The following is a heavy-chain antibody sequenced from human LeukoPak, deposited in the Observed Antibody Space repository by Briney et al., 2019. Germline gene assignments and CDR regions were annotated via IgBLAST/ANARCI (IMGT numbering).Heavy chain of an antibody. D-gene: IGHD4-4*01. CDR2: IKQDGSEK. V-gene: IGHV3-7*01. Sequence: GGSLRLSCAASGFTFSSYWMSWVRQAPGKGLEWVANIKQDGSEKYYVDSVKGRFTISRDNAKNSLYLQMNSLRAEDTAVYYCARDASRSVTNDYYYYYGMDVWGQGTTVTVSS. CDR1: GFTFSSYW. CDR3: ARDASRSVTNDYYYYYGMDV. J-gene: IGHJ6*02.